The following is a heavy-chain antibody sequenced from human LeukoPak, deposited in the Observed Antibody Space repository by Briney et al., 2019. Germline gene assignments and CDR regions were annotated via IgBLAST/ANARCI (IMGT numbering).Heavy chain of an antibody. CDR1: DGSISDNDYY. D-gene: IGHD3-10*01. Sequence: SETLSLTCTVSDGSISDNDYYWGWIRQSPGKGLEWIGSIYYSGNTYYNPSLKSRVTISVDTSKNQFSLKLSSVTAADTAVYYCARGAGGFGEFPSYWGQGTLVTVSS. CDR3: ARGAGGFGEFPSY. CDR2: IYYSGNT. V-gene: IGHV4-39*07. J-gene: IGHJ4*02.